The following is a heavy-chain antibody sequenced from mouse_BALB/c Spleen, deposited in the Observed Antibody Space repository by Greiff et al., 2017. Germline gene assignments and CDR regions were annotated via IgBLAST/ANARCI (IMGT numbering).Heavy chain of an antibody. V-gene: IGHV1-4*01. CDR3: ARRPLSTMITTADY. CDR2: INPSSGYT. CDR1: GYTFTSYT. J-gene: IGHJ2*01. Sequence: QVQLKESGAELARPGASVKMSCKASGYTFTSYTMHWVKQRPGQGLEWIGYINPSSGYTNYNQKFKDKATLTADKSSSTAYMQLSSLTSEDSAVYYCARRPLSTMITTADYWGQGTTLTVSS. D-gene: IGHD2-4*01.